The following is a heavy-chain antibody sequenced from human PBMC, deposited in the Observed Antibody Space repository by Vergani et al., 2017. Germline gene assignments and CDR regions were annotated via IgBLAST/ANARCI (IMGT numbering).Heavy chain of an antibody. Sequence: QVQLVQSGAEVKKPGASVKVSCKASGGTFSSYAISWVRQAPGQGLEWMGRIIPILGIANYAQKFQGRVTITADKSTSTAYMELSSLRSEDTGVYYCARGKGESRGSGSYRFDYWGQGTLVTVSS. CDR2: IIPILGIA. CDR1: GGTFSSYA. J-gene: IGHJ4*02. CDR3: ARGKGESRGSGSYRFDY. V-gene: IGHV1-69*04. D-gene: IGHD3-10*01.